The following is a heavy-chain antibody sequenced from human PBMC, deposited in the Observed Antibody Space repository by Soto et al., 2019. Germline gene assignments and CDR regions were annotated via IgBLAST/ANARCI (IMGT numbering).Heavy chain of an antibody. J-gene: IGHJ4*01. D-gene: IGHD2-15*01. V-gene: IGHV3-7*03. CDR3: AREDSVSSYYSQ. CDR1: EFTFSSYR. Sequence: EVQLVQSGGGLVQPGGSLRLSCAASEFTFSSYRMTWVRQAPGKGLEWVANIKQDGSETFYVDSVKGRFTISRDNAKNSLYLHMNSLGAEDTAMYYCAREDSVSSYYSQWGHGTLVTVSS. CDR2: IKQDGSET.